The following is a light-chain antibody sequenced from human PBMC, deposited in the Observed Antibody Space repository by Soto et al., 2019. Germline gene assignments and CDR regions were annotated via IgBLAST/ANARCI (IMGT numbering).Light chain of an antibody. Sequence: DIVMTQFPDSLTVPLGERATINCKSSQSVLYSSNNKSYLAWYQHKPGQPPKVLIYWASTRESGVPDRFSGSGSGTDFTLTISSLQADDVAVYYCQRYYTTPYTFGQGTKLEIK. CDR2: WAS. CDR3: QRYYTTPYT. J-gene: IGKJ2*01. V-gene: IGKV4-1*01. CDR1: QSVLYSSNNKSY.